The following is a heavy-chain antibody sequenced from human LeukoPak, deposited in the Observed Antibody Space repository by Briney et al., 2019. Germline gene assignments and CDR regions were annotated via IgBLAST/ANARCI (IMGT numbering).Heavy chain of an antibody. V-gene: IGHV3-48*04. Sequence: PGGSLRLSCAASGFTFSSYGMTWVRQAPGKGLEWVSYISSSGSTIYYADSVKGRFTISRDNAKNSLYLQMNSLRAEDTAVYYCARWGGEVLRYFDWLSNEVNWFDPWGQGTLVTVSS. D-gene: IGHD3-9*01. CDR2: ISSSGSTI. CDR3: ARWGGEVLRYFDWLSNEVNWFDP. J-gene: IGHJ5*02. CDR1: GFTFSSYG.